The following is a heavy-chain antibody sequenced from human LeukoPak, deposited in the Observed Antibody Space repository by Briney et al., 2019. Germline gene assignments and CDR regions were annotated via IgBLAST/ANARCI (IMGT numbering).Heavy chain of an antibody. CDR2: ISGSGGST. CDR1: GFTFSSYA. CDR3: ARVRPRIAVAGTGDY. Sequence: GGSLRLSCAASGFTFSSYAMSWVRQAPGKGLEWVSTISGSGGSTYYADSVKGRFTISRDNSKNTLYLQMNSLRAEDTAVYYCARVRPRIAVAGTGDYWGQGTLVTVSS. D-gene: IGHD6-19*01. V-gene: IGHV3-23*01. J-gene: IGHJ4*02.